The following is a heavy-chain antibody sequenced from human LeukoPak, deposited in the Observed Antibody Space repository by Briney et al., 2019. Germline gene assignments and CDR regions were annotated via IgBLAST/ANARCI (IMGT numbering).Heavy chain of an antibody. V-gene: IGHV3-64*02. Sequence: GGSLRLSCAASGFTFSGYAMHWVRQAPGKGLESVSAISNNGDSTYYTDSVRGRFTISRDISKNTRYLQMGSLRADDMAVYFCARVDIYSYFDYWGQGVLVTVSS. D-gene: IGHD4-11*01. CDR3: ARVDIYSYFDY. CDR2: ISNNGDST. CDR1: GFTFSGYA. J-gene: IGHJ4*02.